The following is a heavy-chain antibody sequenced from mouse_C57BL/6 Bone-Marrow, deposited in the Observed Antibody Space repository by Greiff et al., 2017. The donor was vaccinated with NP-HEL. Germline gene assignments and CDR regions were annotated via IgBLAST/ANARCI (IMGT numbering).Heavy chain of an antibody. CDR3: ARSGYEDDVWFAY. D-gene: IGHD3-1*01. J-gene: IGHJ3*01. V-gene: IGHV7-1*01. Sequence: EVKVVESGGGLVQSGRSLRLSCATSGFTFSDFYMEWVRQAPGKGLEWIAASRNKANDYTTEYSASVKGRFIVSRDTSQSILYLQMNALRAEDTAIYYCARSGYEDDVWFAYWGQGTLVTVSA. CDR2: SRNKANDYTT. CDR1: GFTFSDFY.